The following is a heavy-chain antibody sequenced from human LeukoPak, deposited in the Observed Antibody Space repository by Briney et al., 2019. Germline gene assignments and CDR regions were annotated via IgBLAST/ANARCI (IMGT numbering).Heavy chain of an antibody. V-gene: IGHV4-31*03. CDR2: IYYSGTT. CDR3: ARGDSGASEYFQD. J-gene: IGHJ1*01. CDR1: GASLNSGGYY. D-gene: IGHD6-25*01. Sequence: PSQTLSLTCTVSGASLNSGGYYWTWIRQHPGKGLEWIGYIYYSGTTYYNPSLKSRITMSIDTSKNHFSLRLNSVTGADTGVYFCARGDSGASEYFQDWGQGTLVTVSS.